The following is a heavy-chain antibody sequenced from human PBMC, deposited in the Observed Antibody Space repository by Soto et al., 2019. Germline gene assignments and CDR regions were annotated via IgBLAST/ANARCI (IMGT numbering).Heavy chain of an antibody. V-gene: IGHV6-1*01. J-gene: IGHJ6*03. Sequence: PSQTLSLTCVISGDSVSSNSAAWNWIRQSPSRGLEWLGRTYYRSKWYNDYAVSVKSRITINPDTSKNQFSLQLNSVTPEDTAVYYCARESVKVGPDPNYYYYYMDVWGKGTTVTVSS. CDR2: TYYRSKWYN. CDR1: GDSVSSNSAA. D-gene: IGHD2-2*01. CDR3: ARESVKVGPDPNYYYYYMDV.